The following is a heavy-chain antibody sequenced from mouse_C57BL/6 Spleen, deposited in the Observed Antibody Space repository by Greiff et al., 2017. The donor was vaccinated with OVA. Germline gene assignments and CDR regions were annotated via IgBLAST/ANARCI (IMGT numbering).Heavy chain of an antibody. CDR3: ARRDSLLAMDY. V-gene: IGHV5-17*01. CDR1: GFTFSDYG. J-gene: IGHJ4*01. D-gene: IGHD3-3*01. Sequence: EVQVVESGGGLVKPGGSLKLSCAASGFTFSDYGMHWVRQAPEKGLEWVAYISSGSSTIYYADTVKGRFTISRDNAKNTLFLQITSLRSEDTAMYYCARRDSLLAMDYWGQGTSVTVSS. CDR2: ISSGSSTI.